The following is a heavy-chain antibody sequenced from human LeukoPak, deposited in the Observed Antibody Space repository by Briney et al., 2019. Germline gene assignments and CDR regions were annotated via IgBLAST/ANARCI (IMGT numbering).Heavy chain of an antibody. CDR3: ARAMPAVTTLAFDI. CDR2: INPSGGIT. J-gene: IGHJ3*02. D-gene: IGHD4-17*01. Sequence: ASVKVSCKASGYTFTSYYMHWVRQAPGQGLEWMGVINPSGGITSYSQNFQGRVSVTSHTSTSTVYMELSSLRSEDTAVYYCARAMPAVTTLAFDIWGQGTMVTVSS. CDR1: GYTFTSYY. V-gene: IGHV1-46*01.